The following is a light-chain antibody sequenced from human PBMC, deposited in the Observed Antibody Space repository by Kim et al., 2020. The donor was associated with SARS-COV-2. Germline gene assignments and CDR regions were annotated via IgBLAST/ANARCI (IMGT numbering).Light chain of an antibody. J-gene: IGKJ2*01. CDR1: QSISSW. CDR3: QQYDSHPYT. CDR2: KAS. V-gene: IGKV1-5*03. Sequence: DIQMTQSPSILSASVGDRVIITCRASQSISSWLAWYQQKPGKAPERLISKASDLEGGVPSRFSGRGSGTEFTLTINTLQADDFATYSCQQYDSHPYTFGQGTKLEI.